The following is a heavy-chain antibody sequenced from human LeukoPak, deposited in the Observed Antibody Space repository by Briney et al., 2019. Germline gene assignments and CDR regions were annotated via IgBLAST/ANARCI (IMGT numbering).Heavy chain of an antibody. D-gene: IGHD3-16*02. V-gene: IGHV5-51*01. CDR1: VYSFTSYW. CDR2: IYPGDSDT. CDR3: ARGFGGVIAHFDY. J-gene: IGHJ4*02. Sequence: GESLQFSCKGSVYSFTSYWIGWVRPIPGKGLEWTGNIYPGDSDTRYSPSFQGQVTISADKSISTAYLQWSSLKASDTAMYYCARGFGGVIAHFDYWGQGTLVTVSS.